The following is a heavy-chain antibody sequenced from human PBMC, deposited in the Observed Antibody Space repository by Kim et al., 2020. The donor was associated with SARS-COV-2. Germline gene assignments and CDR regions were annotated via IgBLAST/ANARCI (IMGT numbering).Heavy chain of an antibody. J-gene: IGHJ4*02. D-gene: IGHD5-18*01. CDR3: ARVLWGGGYSYGLILH. Sequence: LKSRVTISVDTAKNQFSLKLSSVTAADTAVYYCARVLWGGGYSYGLILHWGQGTLVTVSS. V-gene: IGHV4-39*07.